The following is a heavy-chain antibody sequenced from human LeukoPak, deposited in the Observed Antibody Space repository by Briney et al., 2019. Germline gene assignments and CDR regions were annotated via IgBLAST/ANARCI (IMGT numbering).Heavy chain of an antibody. CDR2: ISSSSSTI. J-gene: IGHJ3*02. V-gene: IGHV3-48*01. Sequence: GGSLRLSCAASGFTFSSYAMNWVRQAPGKGLEWVSYISSSSSTIYYADSVKGRFTISRDNAKNSLYLQMNSLRAEDTAVYYCARDSLYYYDSSGSTRAFDIWGQGTMVTVSS. CDR3: ARDSLYYYDSSGSTRAFDI. D-gene: IGHD3-22*01. CDR1: GFTFSSYA.